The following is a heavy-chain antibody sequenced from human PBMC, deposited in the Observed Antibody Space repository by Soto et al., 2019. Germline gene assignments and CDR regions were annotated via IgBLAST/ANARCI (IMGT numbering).Heavy chain of an antibody. CDR1: VFTFRSFT. V-gene: IGHV3-21*01. CDR2: ISSNSAYI. D-gene: IGHD6-13*01. J-gene: IGHJ5*02. CDR3: TRDASRDSSARGWFDP. Sequence: PGGFLRLSASASVFTFRSFTMNLVRQAPGKGLEWVSTISSNSAYIYYTDALRGRFTISRDNAKNSLHLQMNSLRAEDTAVYYCTRDASRDSSARGWFDPWGPGTLVTVSS.